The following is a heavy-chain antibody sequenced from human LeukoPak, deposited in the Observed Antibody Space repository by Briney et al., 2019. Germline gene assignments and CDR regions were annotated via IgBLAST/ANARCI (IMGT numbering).Heavy chain of an antibody. Sequence: PGGSLRLSCAASGFTFSSYSMNWVRQAPGKGLEWVSYISSSSSTIYYADSVKGRFTISRDNAKNSLYLQMNSLRAEDTAVYYCARGKLRQSGGWFDPWGQGTLVTVSS. J-gene: IGHJ5*02. V-gene: IGHV3-48*01. CDR3: ARGKLRQSGGWFDP. CDR1: GFTFSSYS. D-gene: IGHD2-15*01. CDR2: ISSSSSTI.